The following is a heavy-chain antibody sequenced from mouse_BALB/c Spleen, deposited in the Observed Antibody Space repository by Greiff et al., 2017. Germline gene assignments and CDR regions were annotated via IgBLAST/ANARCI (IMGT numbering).Heavy chain of an antibody. D-gene: IGHD2-2*01. CDR3: ARGRYYGYDGGYWYFDV. CDR1: GFTFSSYA. V-gene: IGHV5-6-5*01. J-gene: IGHJ1*01. CDR2: ISSGGST. Sequence: EVMLVESGGGLVKPGGSLKLSCAASGFTFSSYAMSWVRQTPEKRLEWVASISSGGSTYYPDSVKGRFTISRDNARNILYLQMSSLRSEDTAMYYCARGRYYGYDGGYWYFDVWGAGTTVTVSS.